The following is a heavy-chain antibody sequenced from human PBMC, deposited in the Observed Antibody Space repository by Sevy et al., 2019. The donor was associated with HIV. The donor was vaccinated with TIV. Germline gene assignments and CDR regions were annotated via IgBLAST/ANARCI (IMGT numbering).Heavy chain of an antibody. J-gene: IGHJ4*02. CDR1: GFTFSSYW. D-gene: IGHD3-9*01. Sequence: GGSLRLSCAASGFTFSSYWMSWVRQAPGKGLEWVANIKQDGSEKYYVDSVKGRFTISRDNAKNSLYLQMNSLRAEDTAVYYCARAGYDILTGYPSLVYFDYWGQGTLVTVSS. CDR2: IKQDGSEK. CDR3: ARAGYDILTGYPSLVYFDY. V-gene: IGHV3-7*01.